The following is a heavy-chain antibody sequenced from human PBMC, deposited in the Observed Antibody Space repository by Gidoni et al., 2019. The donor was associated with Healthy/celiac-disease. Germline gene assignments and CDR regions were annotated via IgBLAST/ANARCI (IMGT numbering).Heavy chain of an antibody. D-gene: IGHD2-15*01. CDR2: IYHSGST. CDR1: GGSISSSNW. V-gene: IGHV4-4*02. J-gene: IGHJ2*01. Sequence: QVQLPESGPGLVTPSGTLSLTCTVSGGSISSSNWWSWVRQPPGKGLEWIGEIYHSGSTNYNPSLKSRVTISVDKSKNQFSLKLSSVTAADTAVYYCARAGVVVVAATGVGYFDLWGRGTLVTVSS. CDR3: ARAGVVVVAATGVGYFDL.